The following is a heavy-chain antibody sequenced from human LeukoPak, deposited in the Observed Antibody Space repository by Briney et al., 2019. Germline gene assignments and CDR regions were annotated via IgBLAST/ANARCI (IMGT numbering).Heavy chain of an antibody. Sequence: ASETLSPTCAVSGGSISSGGYSWRWIRQPPGKGLEWIGYIYHSRSTYYNPSLKSRVTISVDRSKNQFSLKLSSVTAADTAVYYRATLADCSGGSCYYGFDYWGQGTLVTVSS. D-gene: IGHD2-15*01. CDR3: ATLADCSGGSCYYGFDY. V-gene: IGHV4-30-2*01. J-gene: IGHJ4*02. CDR2: IYHSRST. CDR1: GGSISSGGYS.